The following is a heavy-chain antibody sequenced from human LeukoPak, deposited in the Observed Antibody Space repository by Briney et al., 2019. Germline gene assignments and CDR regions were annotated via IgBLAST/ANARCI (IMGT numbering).Heavy chain of an antibody. CDR2: IWYDGSNK. Sequence: GGSLRLSCAASGFTFSSYGMHWVRQAPGKGLEWVVVIWYDGSNKYYADSVKGRFTISRDNSKNTLYLQMNSLRAEDTAVYYCARMDTAMGPSDYWGQGTLVTVSS. CDR3: ARMDTAMGPSDY. D-gene: IGHD5-18*01. J-gene: IGHJ4*02. V-gene: IGHV3-33*01. CDR1: GFTFSSYG.